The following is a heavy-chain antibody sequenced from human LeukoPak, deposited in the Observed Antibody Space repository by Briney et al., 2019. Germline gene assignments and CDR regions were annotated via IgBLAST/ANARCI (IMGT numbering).Heavy chain of an antibody. D-gene: IGHD3-22*01. CDR3: ARVVQSTDSSGFYLPEYFQH. J-gene: IGHJ1*01. Sequence: SETLSLTCTVPGYSISSGYHWGWIRQPPGKGLEWIGSIYHSGSTYYNPSLKSRVTISVDTSKNQFSLKLSSVTAADTAVYYCARVVQSTDSSGFYLPEYFQHWGQGTLVTVSS. CDR1: GYSISSGYH. V-gene: IGHV4-38-2*02. CDR2: IYHSGST.